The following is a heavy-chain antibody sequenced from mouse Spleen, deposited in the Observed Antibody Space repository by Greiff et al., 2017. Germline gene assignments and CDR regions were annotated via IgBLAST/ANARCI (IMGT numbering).Heavy chain of an antibody. Sequence: QVQLQQSGPGLVQPSQSLSITCTVSGFSLTSYGVHWVRQSPGKGLEWLGVIWRGGSTDYNAAFMSRLSITKDNSKSQVFFKMNSLQADDTAIYYCAKMRDYYQYYYAMDYWGQGTSVTVSS. CDR2: IWRGGST. CDR3: AKMRDYYQYYYAMDY. CDR1: GFSLTSYG. J-gene: IGHJ4*01. V-gene: IGHV2-5*01. D-gene: IGHD2-1*01.